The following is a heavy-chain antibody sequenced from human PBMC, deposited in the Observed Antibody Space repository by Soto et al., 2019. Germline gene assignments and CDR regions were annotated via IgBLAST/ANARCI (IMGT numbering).Heavy chain of an antibody. V-gene: IGHV3-53*01. Sequence: EVPLVESGGGLIQPGGSLRLSCEASGFTVSSNYMSWVRQAPGKGLEWVSVIYSGGSTNYADSVKGRFTISRDTPKNTLYLPMNSLRAEDTAVYYCARLPAFCCGDCPDYWGQGTLVTVSS. CDR2: IYSGGST. J-gene: IGHJ4*02. CDR1: GFTVSSNY. D-gene: IGHD2-21*02. CDR3: ARLPAFCCGDCPDY.